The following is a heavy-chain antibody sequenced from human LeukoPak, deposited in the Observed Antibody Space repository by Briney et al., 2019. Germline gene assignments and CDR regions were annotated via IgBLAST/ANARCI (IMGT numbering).Heavy chain of an antibody. CDR3: AKDDAWLRFGE. CDR2: ISPSGSIT. V-gene: IGHV3-23*01. CDR1: GFTFSNHG. Sequence: PGGSLRLSCAVSGFTFSNHGMNWVRKAPGKGLEWVSGISPSGSITYYADSVKGRFTISRDNSKNTLQLEVISLTAEDTAVYYCAKDDAWLRFGEWSQGTLVTVSS. J-gene: IGHJ4*02. D-gene: IGHD3-10*01.